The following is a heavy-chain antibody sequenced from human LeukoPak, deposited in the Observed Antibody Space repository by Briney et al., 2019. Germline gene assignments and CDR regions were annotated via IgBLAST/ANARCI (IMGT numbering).Heavy chain of an antibody. Sequence: GGSLRLSCAASGFTFDDYAMHWVRQAPGKGLEWVSGISWNSGSIGYADSVKGRFTISRDNAKNSLYLQMNSLRAEDTALYYCVMSVVVPAAISYYYGMDVWGQGTTVTVSS. CDR3: VMSVVVPAAISYYYGMDV. D-gene: IGHD2-2*02. CDR1: GFTFDDYA. J-gene: IGHJ6*02. CDR2: ISWNSGSI. V-gene: IGHV3-9*01.